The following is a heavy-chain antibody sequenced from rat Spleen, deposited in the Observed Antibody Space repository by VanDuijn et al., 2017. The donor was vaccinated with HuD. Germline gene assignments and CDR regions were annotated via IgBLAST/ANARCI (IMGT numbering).Heavy chain of an antibody. Sequence: QVQLKESGPGLVQPSQTLSLTCTVSGFPLTSYHVSWVRQPPGKSLVWMGTIWAGGDTNYTSAVQSRLSISRDTSKSQVFLKMNSLQPEDTGTYYCAREGRRGWLYFDYWGQGVMVTVSS. CDR1: GFPLTSYH. V-gene: IGHV2-72*01. CDR3: AREGRRGWLYFDY. J-gene: IGHJ2*01. D-gene: IGHD1-11*01. CDR2: IWAGGDT.